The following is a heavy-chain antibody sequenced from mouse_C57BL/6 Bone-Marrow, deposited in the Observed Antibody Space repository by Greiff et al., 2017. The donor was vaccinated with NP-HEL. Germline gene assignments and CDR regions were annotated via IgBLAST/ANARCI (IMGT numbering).Heavy chain of an antibody. D-gene: IGHD1-1*01. CDR1: GFSLTSYG. V-gene: IGHV2-6-1*01. Sequence: VQLQQSGPGLVAPSQSLSITCTVSGFSLTSYGVHWVRQPPGKGLEWLVVIWSDGSTTYNSALKSRLSISKDNSKSQVFLKMNSLQTDDTAMYYCARHSPHYYGSSHFDYWGQGTTLTVSS. CDR3: ARHSPHYYGSSHFDY. J-gene: IGHJ2*01. CDR2: IWSDGST.